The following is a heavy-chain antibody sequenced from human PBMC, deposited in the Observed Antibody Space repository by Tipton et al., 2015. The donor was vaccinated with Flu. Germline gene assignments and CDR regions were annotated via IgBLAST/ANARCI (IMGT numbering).Heavy chain of an antibody. D-gene: IGHD2-8*02. V-gene: IGHV4-61*08. CDR2: ISYSDTT. CDR1: GASVSSNVYY. J-gene: IGHJ4*02. CDR3: ARGYCTDHVCFFDL. Sequence: TLSLTCSVSGASVSSNVYYWAWIQQPPGEKLEWLGYISYSDTTNYNPSPQRRVAISPDTSKNQFSLELSSVTAADTAVYYCARGYCTDHVCFFDLWGQGTQVTVSS.